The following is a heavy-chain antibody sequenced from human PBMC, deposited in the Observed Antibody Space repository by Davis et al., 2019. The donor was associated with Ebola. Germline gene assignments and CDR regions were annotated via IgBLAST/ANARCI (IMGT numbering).Heavy chain of an antibody. V-gene: IGHV3-23*01. CDR2: ISMSGGST. J-gene: IGHJ4*02. D-gene: IGHD2-2*01. CDR3: VQGTTSCHV. CDR1: GFPLRNTR. Sequence: VKPAETLTLTCTVSGFPLRNTRMGVTWVRQVPGKGLECVAAISMSGGSTDYADSVKGRFTISRDNSNNMLYLHMNSLRVEDTALYYCVQGTTSCHVWGQGTQVTVSS.